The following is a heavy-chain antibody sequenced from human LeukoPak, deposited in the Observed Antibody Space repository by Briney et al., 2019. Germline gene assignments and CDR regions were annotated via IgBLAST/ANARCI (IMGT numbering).Heavy chain of an antibody. V-gene: IGHV4-30-2*01. CDR3: ARGGGFRVFDY. D-gene: IGHD3-10*01. Sequence: SETLSLTCAVSGGSISSGGYSWSWIRQPPGKGLEWIGYIYHSGSTYYNPSLKSRVTISVDRSKNQFSLKLSSVTAADTAVYYCARGGGFRVFDYWGQGTLVTVSS. J-gene: IGHJ4*02. CDR1: GGSISSGGYS. CDR2: IYHSGST.